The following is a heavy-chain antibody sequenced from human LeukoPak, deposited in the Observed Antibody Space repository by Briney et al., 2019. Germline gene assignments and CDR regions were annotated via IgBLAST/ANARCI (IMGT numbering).Heavy chain of an antibody. Sequence: GGSLRLSCAASGFTFSSYSMNWVRQAPGKGLEWVSSISSSSSYIYYADSVKGRFTISRDNAKNSLYLQMNSLRAEDTAVYYCARDGGYYDFWSGYFWDYYYMDVCGKGTTVTVSS. J-gene: IGHJ6*03. CDR3: ARDGGYYDFWSGYFWDYYYMDV. D-gene: IGHD3-3*01. CDR1: GFTFSSYS. CDR2: ISSSSSYI. V-gene: IGHV3-21*01.